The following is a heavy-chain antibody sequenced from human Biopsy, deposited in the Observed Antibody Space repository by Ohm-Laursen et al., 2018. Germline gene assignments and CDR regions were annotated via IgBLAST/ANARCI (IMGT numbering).Heavy chain of an antibody. J-gene: IGHJ3*02. D-gene: IGHD1-26*01. CDR3: ARGTGRYYVYGAFDI. Sequence: GTLSLTCAVSGGSFSGTYWSWIRQTPGKGLEWIGEINHSGSTKYNPSFESRVTISVDTSKNQFSLNLRSVTAADTAVYYCARGTGRYYVYGAFDIWGQGTVVTVSS. CDR2: INHSGST. V-gene: IGHV4-34*01. CDR1: GGSFSGTY.